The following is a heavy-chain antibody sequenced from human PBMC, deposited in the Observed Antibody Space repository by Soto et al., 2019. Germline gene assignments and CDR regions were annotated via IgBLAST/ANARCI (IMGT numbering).Heavy chain of an antibody. Sequence: GGSLRLFCAASGFTFSSYSMNWVRQAPGKGLEWVSSISSSSSYIYYADSVKGRFTISRDNAKNSLYLQMNSLRAEDTAVYYWARPKYYYDSSGYPGWWGQGTLVTVSS. D-gene: IGHD3-22*01. J-gene: IGHJ4*02. V-gene: IGHV3-21*01. CDR1: GFTFSSYS. CDR2: ISSSSSYI. CDR3: ARPKYYYDSSGYPGW.